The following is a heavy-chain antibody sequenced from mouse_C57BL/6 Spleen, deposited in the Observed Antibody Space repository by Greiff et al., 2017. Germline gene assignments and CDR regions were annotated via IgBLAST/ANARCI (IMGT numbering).Heavy chain of an antibody. J-gene: IGHJ2*01. Sequence: QVQLQQPGAELVKPGASVQMSCTASGYTFTSYWITWVKQRPGQGLEWIGDIYPGSGSTNYNEKFKSKATLTVDTSSSTAYMQLSSLTSEDSAVYYCARSLDSSGPDYWGQGTTLTVAS. CDR3: ARSLDSSGPDY. CDR1: GYTFTSYW. CDR2: IYPGSGST. D-gene: IGHD3-2*02. V-gene: IGHV1-55*01.